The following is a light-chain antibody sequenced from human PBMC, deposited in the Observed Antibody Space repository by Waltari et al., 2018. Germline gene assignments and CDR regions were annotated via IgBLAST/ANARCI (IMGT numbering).Light chain of an antibody. CDR3: QQRSNWPPWT. CDR2: DAS. CDR1: QSVSSY. V-gene: IGKV3-11*01. Sequence: IVLTQSPATLSLSPGERATLSCRASQSVSSYLAWYQQKTGQAPRLLIDDASNRATGIPARFIGSVSGTYFTLTISILDPEDFAVYYCQQRSNWPPWTFGQGTKVEIK. J-gene: IGKJ1*01.